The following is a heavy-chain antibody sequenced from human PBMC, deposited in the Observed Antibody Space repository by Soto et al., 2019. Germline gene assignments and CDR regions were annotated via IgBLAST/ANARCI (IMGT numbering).Heavy chain of an antibody. CDR2: IKGDASSI. CDR1: GFTFSDYW. CDR3: GRGIRGYYGKDV. J-gene: IGHJ6*02. V-gene: IGHV3-74*01. Sequence: EVQLVESGGGLVQPGGSLRLSCAASGFTFSDYWMHWVRQAPGKGLVWVSRIKGDASSIAYADSVRGRFTISRDNAKNTLDLQTNSLRAEDTGVFYCGRGIRGYYGKDVWGQGTTVTVSS. D-gene: IGHD3-10*01.